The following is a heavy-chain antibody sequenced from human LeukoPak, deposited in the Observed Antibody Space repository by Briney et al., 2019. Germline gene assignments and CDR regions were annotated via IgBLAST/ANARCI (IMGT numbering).Heavy chain of an antibody. Sequence: SETLSLTCIVSGYSISSNYYWGWIRQPPGKGLEWIGSIYHSGSTYYNPSLKSRVTISVDTSKNQFSLRLSSVTAADTAVYYCATHGGTYYDSSGFDCWGQGTLVTVSS. CDR3: ATHGGTYYDSSGFDC. V-gene: IGHV4-38-2*02. J-gene: IGHJ4*02. CDR2: IYHSGST. CDR1: GYSISSNYY. D-gene: IGHD3-22*01.